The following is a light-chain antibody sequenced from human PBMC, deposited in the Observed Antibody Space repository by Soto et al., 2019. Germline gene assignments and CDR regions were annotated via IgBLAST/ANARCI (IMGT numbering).Light chain of an antibody. V-gene: IGKV3-15*01. CDR3: QQYNNWPPVT. J-gene: IGKJ1*01. Sequence: DIVMTQAPATLSVSPGERATLSCRASQSVSSNLAWYQQKPGQAPRLLIYGASTRATGIPARFSGSGSGTGFTLTISSLQSEDFAVYYCQQYNNWPPVTYGQGTKVDIK. CDR1: QSVSSN. CDR2: GAS.